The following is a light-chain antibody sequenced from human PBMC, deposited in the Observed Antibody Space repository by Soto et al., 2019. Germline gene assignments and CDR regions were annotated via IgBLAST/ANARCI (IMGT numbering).Light chain of an antibody. CDR3: QNYNGAPLFS. CDR1: QDISNY. CDR2: SAS. Sequence: DVQMTQSPSSLSASVGDRVTITCRARQDISNYLTWYQQKPGKVPKLLIYSASTLQPGVPSRFSGSGSEPDRALTISRLQPADVATYYCQNYNGAPLFSFGPGTKVDI. V-gene: IGKV1-27*01. J-gene: IGKJ3*01.